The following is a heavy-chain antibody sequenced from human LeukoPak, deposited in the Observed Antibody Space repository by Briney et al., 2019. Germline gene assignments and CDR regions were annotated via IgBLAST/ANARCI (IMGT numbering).Heavy chain of an antibody. CDR3: AREQWEPESDAFDI. D-gene: IGHD1-26*01. V-gene: IGHV4-4*07. CDR2: IYTSGST. J-gene: IGHJ3*02. Sequence: SETLSLTCTVSGGSISNYYWSWIRQPAGKGLEWIGRIYTSGSTNYNPSLKSRVTMSVDTSKNQFSLKLSSVTAADTAVYYCAREQWEPESDAFDIWGQGTMVTVSS. CDR1: GGSISNYY.